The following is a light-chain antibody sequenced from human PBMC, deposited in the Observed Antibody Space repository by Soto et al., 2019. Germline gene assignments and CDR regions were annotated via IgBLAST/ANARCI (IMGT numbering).Light chain of an antibody. CDR2: EVT. CDR1: SSDVGDYNY. CDR3: SSYTTSGPLYV. Sequence: QSVLTQPASVSGSPGRSITISCTGTSSDVGDYNYVSWYQQHPGKAPKLIIYEVTNRPSGVSNRFSGSKSGNTAPLNISGIHAAEDADYYCSSYTTSGPLYVFGTGTKVTV. V-gene: IGLV2-14*01. J-gene: IGLJ1*01.